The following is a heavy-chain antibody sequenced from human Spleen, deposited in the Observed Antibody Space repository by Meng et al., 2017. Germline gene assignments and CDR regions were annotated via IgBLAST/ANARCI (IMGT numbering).Heavy chain of an antibody. Sequence: LKISCAASGFTFDDYAMHWVRQAPGRGLEWVSGISWNNDNIGYADSVKGRLSISRDNAKNYLHLEMNNLIAEDTALYYCARSEGGILLQGNEYWGQGTLVTVSS. V-gene: IGHV3-9*01. CDR1: GFTFDDYA. CDR2: ISWNNDNI. J-gene: IGHJ4*02. D-gene: IGHD2-15*01. CDR3: ARSEGGILLQGNEY.